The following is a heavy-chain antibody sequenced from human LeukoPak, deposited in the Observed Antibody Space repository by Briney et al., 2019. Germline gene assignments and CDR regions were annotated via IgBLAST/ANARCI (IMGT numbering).Heavy chain of an antibody. CDR1: GFTVSTSY. CDR2: IYSDGST. CDR3: ARGDYAGYSDFDS. J-gene: IGHJ4*02. Sequence: GGSLRLSCAASGFTVSTSYMSWVRQAPGKGLEWVSVIYSDGSTNYADSVKGRFTISRDNPKNTLSLQMKSLRPEDTAMYYCARGDYAGYSDFDSWGRGTLVTVSS. D-gene: IGHD4-23*01. V-gene: IGHV3-66*02.